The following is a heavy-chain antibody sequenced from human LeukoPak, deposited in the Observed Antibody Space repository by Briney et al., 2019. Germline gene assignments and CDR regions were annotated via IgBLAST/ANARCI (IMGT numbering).Heavy chain of an antibody. CDR3: AKAASSSWPSYYYGMDV. D-gene: IGHD6-13*01. Sequence: GGSLRLSCAASGFIFSSYSMSWVRQAPGKGLEWVSVITGSGGNTYYADSVKGRFTISKDNSKNTVYLQMSSLRVDDTAVYYRAKAASSSWPSYYYGMDVWGQGTTVTVSS. J-gene: IGHJ6*02. V-gene: IGHV3-23*01. CDR2: ITGSGGNT. CDR1: GFIFSSYS.